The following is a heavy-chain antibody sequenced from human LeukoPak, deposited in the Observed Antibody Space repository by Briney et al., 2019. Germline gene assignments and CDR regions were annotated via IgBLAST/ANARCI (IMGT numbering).Heavy chain of an antibody. CDR3: ATDPTPLAFGVVHAFDI. Sequence: ASVKVSCKVSGYTLTELSMHWVRQAPGKGLEWMGGFDPEDGETIYAQKFQGRVTMTEDTSTDTAYVELSSLRSEDTAVYYCATDPTPLAFGVVHAFDIWGQGTMVTVSS. CDR2: FDPEDGET. CDR1: GYTLTELS. D-gene: IGHD3-3*01. V-gene: IGHV1-24*01. J-gene: IGHJ3*02.